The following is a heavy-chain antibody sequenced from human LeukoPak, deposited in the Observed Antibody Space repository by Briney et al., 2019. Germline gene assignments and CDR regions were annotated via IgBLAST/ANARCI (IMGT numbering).Heavy chain of an antibody. V-gene: IGHV3-7*01. J-gene: IGHJ6*03. CDR1: GFTFSSHW. D-gene: IGHD2-15*01. CDR2: IQPDGSEQ. Sequence: GGSLRLSCAASGFTFSSHWMSWVRQAPGKGLEWVGNIQPDGSEQYPVDSVKGRFTISRDNARNSMFLQMNSLRAEDTAVYYCAKDGRDIVVVVGGLDYYYYMDVWGKGTTVTISS. CDR3: AKDGRDIVVVVGGLDYYYYMDV.